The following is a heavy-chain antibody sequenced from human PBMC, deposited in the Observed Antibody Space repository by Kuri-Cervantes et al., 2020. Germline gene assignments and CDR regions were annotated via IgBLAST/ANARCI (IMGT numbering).Heavy chain of an antibody. Sequence: GSLRLSCTVSGGSISSYYWSWIRQPPGKGLEWIGYIYYSGSTNYNPSLKSRVTISVDTSTSTVYMELSSLRSEDTAVYYCAKGGGGSYYSPLDCWGQGTLVTVSS. CDR1: GGSISSYY. D-gene: IGHD2-15*01. CDR2: IYYSGST. CDR3: AKGGGGSYYSPLDC. J-gene: IGHJ4*02. V-gene: IGHV4-59*13.